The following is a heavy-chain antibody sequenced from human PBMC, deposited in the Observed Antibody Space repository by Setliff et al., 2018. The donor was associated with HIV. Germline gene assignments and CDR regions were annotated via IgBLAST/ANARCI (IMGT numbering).Heavy chain of an antibody. D-gene: IGHD2-15*01. V-gene: IGHV3-21*01. CDR3: ENPGWDCSVGSCYEGGGY. CDR2: ISSSSSYI. J-gene: IGHJ4*02. CDR1: GFIFGDYA. Sequence: PGGSLRLSCTTSGFIFGDYAMNWVRQAPGKGLEWVASISSSSSYIYYADSVKGRFTISRDNAKNSLYLQMNSLRAEDTAVYYCENPGWDCSVGSCYEGGGYWGQGTLVTVSS.